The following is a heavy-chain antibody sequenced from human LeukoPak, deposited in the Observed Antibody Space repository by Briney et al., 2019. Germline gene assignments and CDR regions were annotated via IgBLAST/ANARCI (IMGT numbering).Heavy chain of an antibody. D-gene: IGHD4-17*01. CDR3: ARGGDDYGDYPYDY. CDR2: IYYSGST. CDR1: GASISSSSYY. Sequence: SETLSLTCSVSGASISSSSYYWGWIRQPPGKGLEWIGSIYYSGSTYYNPSLKSRVTISVDTSKNQFSLKLSSVTAADTAVYYCARGGDDYGDYPYDYWGQGTLVTVSS. J-gene: IGHJ4*02. V-gene: IGHV4-39*07.